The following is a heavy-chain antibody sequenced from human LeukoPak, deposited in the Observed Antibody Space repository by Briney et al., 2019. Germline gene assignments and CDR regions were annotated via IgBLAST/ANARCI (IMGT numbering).Heavy chain of an antibody. Sequence: SETLSLTCTVSGGSISSGSYYWSWIRQPAGKGLEWIGRIYTSGSTNYNPSLKSRVTISVDTSKNQFSLKLSSVTAADTAVYYCASGDSSGYYDYSGQGTLVTVSS. J-gene: IGHJ4*02. D-gene: IGHD3-22*01. CDR3: ASGDSSGYYDY. V-gene: IGHV4-61*02. CDR2: IYTSGST. CDR1: GGSISSGSYY.